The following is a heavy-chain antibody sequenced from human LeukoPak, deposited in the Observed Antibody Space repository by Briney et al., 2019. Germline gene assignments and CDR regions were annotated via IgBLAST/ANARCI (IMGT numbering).Heavy chain of an antibody. D-gene: IGHD1-14*01. Sequence: SETLSLTCTVSGGSISSYYWSWIRQPPGKGLEWIGYIYYSGSTNYNPSLKSRVTISVDTSKNQFSLKLSSVTAADTAVYYCARGSWQPGYSDYWGQGTLVTVSS. CDR2: IYYSGST. J-gene: IGHJ4*02. V-gene: IGHV4-59*01. CDR3: ARGSWQPGYSDY. CDR1: GGSISSYY.